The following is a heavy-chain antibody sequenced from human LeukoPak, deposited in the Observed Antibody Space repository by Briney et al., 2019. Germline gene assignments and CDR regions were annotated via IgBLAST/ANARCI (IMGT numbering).Heavy chain of an antibody. J-gene: IGHJ4*02. Sequence: GGSLRLSCAASGFTLSSYWMSWLRQARGEGLEWVANIKQDGSEKYYVDSVKGRFTISRDNAKNSLYLQMNSLRAEDTAVYYCARAPGGYYDYWGQGTLVTVSS. D-gene: IGHD3-22*01. CDR2: IKQDGSEK. CDR1: GFTLSSYW. V-gene: IGHV3-7*01. CDR3: ARAPGGYYDY.